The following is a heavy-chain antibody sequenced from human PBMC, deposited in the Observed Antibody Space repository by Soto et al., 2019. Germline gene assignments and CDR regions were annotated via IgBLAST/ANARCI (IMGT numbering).Heavy chain of an antibody. D-gene: IGHD3-10*01. Sequence: QITLKGSGPTLGKPAQTLTLTCPFSGFSLSTPAVGVGWIRQSPAKALEWLGLIYWDDAGRYSPSLNTRVTITKDTSKNQVVLTMTNMGPVDTGTYYCAHSAAFGELRFDSWGQGTLVTVSS. V-gene: IGHV2-5*02. J-gene: IGHJ4*02. CDR1: GFSLSTPAVG. CDR2: IYWDDAG. CDR3: AHSAAFGELRFDS.